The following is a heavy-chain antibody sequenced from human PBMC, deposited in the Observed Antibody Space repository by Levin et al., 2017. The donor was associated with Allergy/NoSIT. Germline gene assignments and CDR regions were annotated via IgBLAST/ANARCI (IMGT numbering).Heavy chain of an antibody. CDR2: IYSGGST. D-gene: IGHD2-15*01. CDR1: GFTVSSNY. CDR3: ARSTRSARYCSGGSCYSYDAFDI. J-gene: IGHJ3*02. Sequence: GGSLRLSCAASGFTVSSNYMSWVRQAPGKGLEWVSVIYSGGSTYYADSVKGRFTISRDNSKNTLYLQMNSLRAEDTAVYYCARSTRSARYCSGGSCYSYDAFDIWGQGTMVTVSS. V-gene: IGHV3-53*01.